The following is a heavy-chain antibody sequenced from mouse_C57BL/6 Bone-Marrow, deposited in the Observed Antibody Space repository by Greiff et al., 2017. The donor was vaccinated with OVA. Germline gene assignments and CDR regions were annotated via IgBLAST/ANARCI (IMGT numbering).Heavy chain of an antibody. CDR1: GFTFSSYG. D-gene: IGHD2-1*01. Sequence: EVKLMESGGDLVKPGGSLKLSCAASGFTFSSYGMSWVRQTPDKRLEWVATISSGGSYTYYPDSVKGRFTISRDNAKNTLYLQMSSLKSEDTAMYYCARVDGKRYFDVWGTGTTVTVSS. J-gene: IGHJ1*03. V-gene: IGHV5-6*01. CDR3: ARVDGKRYFDV. CDR2: ISSGGSYT.